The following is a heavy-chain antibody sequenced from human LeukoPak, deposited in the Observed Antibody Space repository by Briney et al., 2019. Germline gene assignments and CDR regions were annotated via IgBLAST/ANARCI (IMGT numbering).Heavy chain of an antibody. CDR1: GYTFTNYA. V-gene: IGHV7-4-1*02. CDR2: INTDTGNP. Sequence: ASVTVSCKASGYTFTNYAMNWVRQAPGQGLEWMGWINTDTGNPTYAQGFTRRLVFSLDTSASTAYLQISSLKAEDTAVYYCARTLFGDQYQLLHNWFDPWGQGTLVTVSS. CDR3: ARTLFGDQYQLLHNWFDP. D-gene: IGHD2-2*01. J-gene: IGHJ5*02.